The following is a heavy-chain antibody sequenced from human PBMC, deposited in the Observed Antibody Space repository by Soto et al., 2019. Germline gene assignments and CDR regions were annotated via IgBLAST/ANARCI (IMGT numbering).Heavy chain of an antibody. Sequence: ASVKVSCRASGYTITSYDIDWVRQATGQGLEWMGWMNPNSGNTGYAQKFQGRVTMTRNTAISTAYMELSSLRSEDTAVYYCAVWLQLQGSYYYYGMDVWGQGTTVTVS. CDR3: AVWLQLQGSYYYYGMDV. J-gene: IGHJ6*02. CDR2: MNPNSGNT. CDR1: GYTITSYD. V-gene: IGHV1-8*01. D-gene: IGHD5-12*01.